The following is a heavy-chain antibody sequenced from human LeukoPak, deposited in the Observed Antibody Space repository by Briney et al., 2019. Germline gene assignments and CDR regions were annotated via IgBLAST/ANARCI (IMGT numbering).Heavy chain of an antibody. J-gene: IGHJ4*02. CDR1: GGSFSGYY. Sequence: SETLSLTCAVYGGSFSGYYWSWIRQPPGKGLEWIGEINHRGSTNYNPSLKSRVTISVDTSKNQFSLKLSSVTAADTAVYYCARGQRLHYDSSGYKALSYWGQGTLASVSS. V-gene: IGHV4-34*01. CDR2: INHRGST. D-gene: IGHD3-22*01. CDR3: ARGQRLHYDSSGYKALSY.